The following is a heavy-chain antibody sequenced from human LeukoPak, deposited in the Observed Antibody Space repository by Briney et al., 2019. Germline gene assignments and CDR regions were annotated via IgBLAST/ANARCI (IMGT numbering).Heavy chain of an antibody. J-gene: IGHJ4*02. Sequence: GGSLRLSCATSGFTFSGYSMNWVRQAPGKGLEWVSSISTGSHYIYYADSVRGRFTISRGNANNSLYLQMNSLRAEDTAVYYCARAYYFDYWGQGTLVTVSS. CDR1: GFTFSGYS. V-gene: IGHV3-21*01. CDR2: ISTGSHYI. CDR3: ARAYYFDY.